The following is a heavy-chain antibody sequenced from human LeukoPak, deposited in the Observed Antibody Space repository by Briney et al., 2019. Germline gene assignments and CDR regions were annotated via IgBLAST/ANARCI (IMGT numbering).Heavy chain of an antibody. D-gene: IGHD3-10*01. Sequence: GGSLRLSCTASGFTVSSNYMSWVRQAPGKGLVWVSIIYSGGSTNYAESVEGRFTISRDNSNNTLFLQMNSLRAEDTAVYYYARASKASAPFDYWGQGTLVTVSS. CDR1: GFTVSSNY. CDR2: IYSGGST. CDR3: ARASKASAPFDY. J-gene: IGHJ4*02. V-gene: IGHV3-53*01.